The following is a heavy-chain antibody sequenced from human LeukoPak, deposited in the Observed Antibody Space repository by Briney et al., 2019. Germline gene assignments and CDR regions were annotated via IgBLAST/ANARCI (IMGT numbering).Heavy chain of an antibody. CDR1: GFTFSSYS. D-gene: IGHD2-2*01. J-gene: IGHJ4*02. CDR2: ISSSSSCI. V-gene: IGHV3-21*01. Sequence: GGSLRLSCAASGFTFSSYSMNWVRQAPGKGLEWVSSISSSSSCIYYADSVKGRFTISRDNAKNSLYLQMNSLRAEDTAVYYCARDTKCSSTSCPYYFDYWGQGTLVTVSS. CDR3: ARDTKCSSTSCPYYFDY.